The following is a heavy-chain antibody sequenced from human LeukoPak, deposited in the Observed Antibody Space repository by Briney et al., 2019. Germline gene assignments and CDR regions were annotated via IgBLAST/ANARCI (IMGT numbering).Heavy chain of an antibody. J-gene: IGHJ4*02. Sequence: GGSLRLSCAASGFTFSSYTMNWVRQAPGKGLEWVSVIYSGGSTYYADSVKGRFTISRDNSKYTLYLQMNSLRAEDTAVYYCARDGRLAYFDYWGQGTLVTVSS. CDR3: ARDGRLAYFDY. V-gene: IGHV3-53*01. CDR1: GFTFSSYT. D-gene: IGHD2-15*01. CDR2: IYSGGST.